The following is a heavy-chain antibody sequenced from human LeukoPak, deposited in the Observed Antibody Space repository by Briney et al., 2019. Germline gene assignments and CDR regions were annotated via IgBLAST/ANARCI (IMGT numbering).Heavy chain of an antibody. Sequence: SETLSLTCAVYGGSFSGYYWSWIRQPPGKGLEWIGEINHSGSTNYNPSLKSRVTTSVDTSKNQFSLKLSSVTAADTAVYYCARARMTTVRKNYGMDVWGKGTTVTVSS. CDR2: INHSGST. J-gene: IGHJ6*04. CDR3: ARARMTTVRKNYGMDV. CDR1: GGSFSGYY. V-gene: IGHV4-34*01. D-gene: IGHD4-17*01.